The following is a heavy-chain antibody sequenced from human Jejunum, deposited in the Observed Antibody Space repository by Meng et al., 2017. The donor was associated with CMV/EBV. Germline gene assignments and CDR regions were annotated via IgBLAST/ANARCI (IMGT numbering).Heavy chain of an antibody. V-gene: IGHV3-30*02. CDR3: VKDWAGEYNQGGQYHFDN. D-gene: IGHD2/OR15-2a*01. Sequence: RSYGMHWVRKTHGKGLNWGACIGCDETNDVYADKGKDRFTIYRDNAKNTVYLQRDILRIEDSAVYYCVKDWAGEYNQGGQYHFDNGGQGALVTVSS. CDR2: IGCDETND. J-gene: IGHJ4*02. CDR1: RSYG.